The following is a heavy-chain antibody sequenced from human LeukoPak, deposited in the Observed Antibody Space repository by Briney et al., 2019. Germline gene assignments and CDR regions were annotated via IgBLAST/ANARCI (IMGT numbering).Heavy chain of an antibody. CDR2: INPNSGGT. CDR3: ARDDPIAVAATRWFDP. V-gene: IGHV1-2*06. J-gene: IGHJ5*02. D-gene: IGHD6-19*01. CDR1: GYTFTGYY. Sequence: ASVKVSCKASGYTFTGYYMHWVRQAPGQGLEWMGRINPNSGGTNYAQKFQGRVTMTTDTSTSTAYMELRSLRSDDTAVYYCARDDPIAVAATRWFDPWGQGTLVTVSS.